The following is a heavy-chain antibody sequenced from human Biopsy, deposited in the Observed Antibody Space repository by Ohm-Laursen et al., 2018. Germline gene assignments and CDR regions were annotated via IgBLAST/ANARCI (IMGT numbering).Heavy chain of an antibody. Sequence: ILSLTCTVSGDSISSGVYYWNWFRQHPEKGLEWIGYISSGGYRKYNPSLQSLITISMDTSRNQFSLRLNSVTSADTAVYYCARAPYVSGSFGWFDPWGQGIVVTVSS. CDR1: GDSISSGVYY. V-gene: IGHV4-31*01. CDR3: ARAPYVSGSFGWFDP. J-gene: IGHJ5*02. D-gene: IGHD3-10*01. CDR2: ISSGGYR.